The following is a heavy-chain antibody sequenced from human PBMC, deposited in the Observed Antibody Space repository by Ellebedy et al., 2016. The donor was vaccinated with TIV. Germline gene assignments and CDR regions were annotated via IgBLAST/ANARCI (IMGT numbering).Heavy chain of an antibody. J-gene: IGHJ6*02. Sequence: ASVKVSCKASGYTFTGYYMHWVRQAPGQGLEWMGWINPNSGGTNYAQKFQGRVTMTRDTSTSTVYMELSSLRSEDTAVYYCARGLLWFGEGHYYYGMDVWGQGTTVTVSS. CDR2: INPNSGGT. V-gene: IGHV1-2*02. CDR1: GYTFTGYY. D-gene: IGHD3-10*01. CDR3: ARGLLWFGEGHYYYGMDV.